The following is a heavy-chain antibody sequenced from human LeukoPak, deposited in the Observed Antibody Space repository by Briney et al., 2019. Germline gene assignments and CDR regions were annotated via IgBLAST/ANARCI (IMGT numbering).Heavy chain of an antibody. D-gene: IGHD4-11*01. Sequence: SETLSLTCTVSGDSISSSSSYWGWIRQPPGEGLEWIGSIYYSGSTYYNTSLKSRVTISVDTSKNQFSLKLSSVTAADTAVYYCARDRATRSFAFDIWGQGTMVTVSS. CDR1: GDSISSSSSY. CDR3: ARDRATRSFAFDI. J-gene: IGHJ3*02. CDR2: IYYSGST. V-gene: IGHV4-39*07.